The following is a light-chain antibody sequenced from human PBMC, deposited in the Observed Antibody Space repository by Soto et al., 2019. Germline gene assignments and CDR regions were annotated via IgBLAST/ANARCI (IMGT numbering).Light chain of an antibody. CDR2: GAS. CDR3: QYYGSSPFT. J-gene: IGKJ3*01. Sequence: EIVLTQSPGTLSWSPGERATLSCRASQSVSSNYLAWYQQKPGQAPRLLIYGASSRATGIPDRFSGSGSGTDFTLTINRLEPEDFAVYYCQYYGSSPFTFGPGTKVDIK. V-gene: IGKV3-20*01. CDR1: QSVSSNY.